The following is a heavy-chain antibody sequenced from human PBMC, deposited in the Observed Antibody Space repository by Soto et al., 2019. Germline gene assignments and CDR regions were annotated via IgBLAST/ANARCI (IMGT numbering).Heavy chain of an antibody. CDR2: VSAGGDMT. CDR1: GFTFSSYA. CDR3: ARGDRGGSGSPASYYYSGLDV. V-gene: IGHV3-23*01. J-gene: IGHJ6*02. Sequence: DVQLLESGGHLVQPGGSLRLSCAASGFTFSSYAMSWVRQAPGKGLEWFSSVSAGGDMTYYSDSVKGRFTISRDNSNNALFLQMNSLRIEDTALYYCARGDRGGSGSPASYYYSGLDVWGQGTTVTVS. D-gene: IGHD3-10*01.